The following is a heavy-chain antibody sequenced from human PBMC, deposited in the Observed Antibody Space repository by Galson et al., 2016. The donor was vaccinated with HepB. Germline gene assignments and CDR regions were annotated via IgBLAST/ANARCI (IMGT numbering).Heavy chain of an antibody. Sequence: SLRLSCAVSGFTFSSDWMDWVRQAPGKGLEWVANINQDGSVKHYVDSVKGRFTVSRDDSKNSLYLQMNSLRAEDPVVYYCSMRLDFWGQGTLVTVSS. CDR2: INQDGSVK. J-gene: IGHJ4*02. CDR1: GFTFSSDW. CDR3: SMRLDF. V-gene: IGHV3-7*01.